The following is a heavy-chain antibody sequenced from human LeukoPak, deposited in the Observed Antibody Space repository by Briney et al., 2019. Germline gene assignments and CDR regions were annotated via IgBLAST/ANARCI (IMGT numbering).Heavy chain of an antibody. CDR3: ARHDPFQY. CDR1: GGPITSSSHY. Sequence: SETLSLTCTVSGGPITSSSHYWGWIRQPPGMGLEWVGSVHYTGNTYYNSSLSSRITISVDTSSYQFSLRLNSVTAADTALYYCARHDPFQYWGQGALVTVSS. J-gene: IGHJ4*02. CDR2: VHYTGNT. V-gene: IGHV4-39*01.